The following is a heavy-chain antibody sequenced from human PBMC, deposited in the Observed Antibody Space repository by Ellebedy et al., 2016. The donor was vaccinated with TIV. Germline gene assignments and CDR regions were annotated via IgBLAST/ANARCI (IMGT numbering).Heavy chain of an antibody. D-gene: IGHD2-2*02. CDR3: AKPQFAYCSSTSCYMTAFDI. CDR2: ISDSGGSI. CDR1: GFTFDDYG. J-gene: IGHJ3*02. Sequence: GESLKISXAASGFTFDDYGMSWVRQAPGKGLEWVSAISDSGGSIYYADSVKGRFTISRDNSKNTLYLQMNSLRAEDTAVYYCAKPQFAYCSSTSCYMTAFDIWGQGTMVTVSS. V-gene: IGHV3-23*01.